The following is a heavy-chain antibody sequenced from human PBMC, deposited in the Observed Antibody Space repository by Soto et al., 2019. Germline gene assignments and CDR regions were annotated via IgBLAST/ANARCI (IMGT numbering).Heavy chain of an antibody. CDR2: IKSKTDGGTT. D-gene: IGHD3-16*02. V-gene: IGHV3-15*01. J-gene: IGHJ4*02. Sequence: GGSLTPSCAASGFTFSKALMSWVRQAPGKGLELVGRIKSKTDGGTTDYAAPVKGRFTISRDDSKITLYLQMNSLKTEDTAVYYCTTVLTAPFGGVIVIPNYWGQGTLVTVSS. CDR3: TTVLTAPFGGVIVIPNY. CDR1: GFTFSKAL.